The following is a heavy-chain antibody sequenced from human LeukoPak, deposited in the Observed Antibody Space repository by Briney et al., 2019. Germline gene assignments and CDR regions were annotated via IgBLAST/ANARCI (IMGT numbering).Heavy chain of an antibody. CDR2: ISSSSSYI. CDR1: GFTFSSYS. D-gene: IGHD3-3*01. V-gene: IGHV3-21*01. CDR3: ARDAGIFGVSYFDY. J-gene: IGHJ4*02. Sequence: GGSLRLSCAASGFTFSSYSMTWVRQAPGKGLGWVSSISSSSSYIYYADSVKGRFTISRDNAKNSLYLQMNSLRAEDTAVYYCARDAGIFGVSYFDYWGQGTLVTVSS.